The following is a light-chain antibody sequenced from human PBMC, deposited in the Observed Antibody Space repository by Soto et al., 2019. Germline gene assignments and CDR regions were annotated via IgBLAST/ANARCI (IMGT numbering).Light chain of an antibody. V-gene: IGKV3-20*01. Sequence: EIVWTQSPGTLSLSPGERATLSCRASRSLSSSYVVWYQQKPGQAPRLLIYAASRSATGIPDRFSVSGSATEYTLTISRLEPEDFAVYYCQRQGIFGQGTKLEIK. CDR3: QRQGI. CDR2: AAS. CDR1: RSLSSSY. J-gene: IGKJ2*01.